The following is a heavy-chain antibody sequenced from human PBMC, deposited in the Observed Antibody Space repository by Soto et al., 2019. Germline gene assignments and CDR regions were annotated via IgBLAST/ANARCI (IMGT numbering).Heavy chain of an antibody. J-gene: IGHJ4*02. CDR1: GGTFSSYA. Sequence: QVQLVQSGAEVKKPGSSVKVSCKASGGTFSSYAISWVRQAPGQGLEWMGGIIPIFGTANYAQKFQGRVTITADESTSTAYIELSSLRSEDTAVYYCARDSPSTYYYDSSGYYWYYFDYWGQGTLVTVSS. V-gene: IGHV1-69*01. CDR2: IIPIFGTA. CDR3: ARDSPSTYYYDSSGYYWYYFDY. D-gene: IGHD3-22*01.